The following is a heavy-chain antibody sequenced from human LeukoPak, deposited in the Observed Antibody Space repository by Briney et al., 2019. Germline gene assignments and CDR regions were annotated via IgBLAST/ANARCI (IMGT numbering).Heavy chain of an antibody. D-gene: IGHD1-26*01. CDR2: IGTYDGHT. V-gene: IGHV1-18*01. Sequence: ASVKVSCKTSGYSFTDYIIAWVRQAPGQGLEWLGWIGTYDGHTSYAQKVQGRVTMTTDTSATTAYLELRSLRSDDTAVYYCARWVLGVGATNYFDYWGQGTLVTVSS. CDR3: ARWVLGVGATNYFDY. CDR1: GYSFTDYI. J-gene: IGHJ4*02.